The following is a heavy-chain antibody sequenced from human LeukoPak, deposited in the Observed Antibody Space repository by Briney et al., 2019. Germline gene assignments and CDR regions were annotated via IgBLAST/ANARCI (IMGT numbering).Heavy chain of an antibody. D-gene: IGHD3-9*01. V-gene: IGHV3-9*01. CDR2: ISWNSGSV. CDR1: GFTFDDYA. J-gene: IGHJ5*02. Sequence: GRSLRLSCAASGFTFDDYAMHWVRQAPGKGLEWVSGISWNSGSVGYADSVKGRFTISRDNAKNSLYLQMNSLRAEDTALYYCAKDRNYDILGWFDPWGQGTLVTVSS. CDR3: AKDRNYDILGWFDP.